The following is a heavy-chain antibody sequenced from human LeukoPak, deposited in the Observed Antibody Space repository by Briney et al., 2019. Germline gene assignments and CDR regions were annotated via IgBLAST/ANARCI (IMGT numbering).Heavy chain of an antibody. CDR2: LSSTGSTI. V-gene: IGHV3-11*01. D-gene: IGHD6-19*01. Sequence: AGSLTLSCSASGFTFSYYYMSRLPPAPGKELMGGLYLSSTGSTIYYADSVKGRFTISRDNAKNSLYLQMNSLRAEDTAVYYCARVCGWRVRFYYYHGMDVWGGGTTVSVSS. CDR1: GFTFSYYY. J-gene: IGHJ6*04. CDR3: ARVCGWRVRFYYYHGMDV.